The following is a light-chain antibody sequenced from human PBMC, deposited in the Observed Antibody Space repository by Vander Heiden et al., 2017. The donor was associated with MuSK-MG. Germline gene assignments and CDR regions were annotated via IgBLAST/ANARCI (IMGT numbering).Light chain of an antibody. J-gene: IGLJ1*01. Sequence: QSALTQPAAVCGSPGQSITISCTVTSSDVGGYNNVSCHQQQPGTAPKLMIYDVRNRPSGVSNRFSCSKSGTTAFPTTSVLQAEDEAYYYCSSSTSSTTLYVFGTGTKVTVL. CDR3: SSSTSSTTLYV. CDR1: SSDVGGYNN. V-gene: IGLV2-14*03. CDR2: DVR.